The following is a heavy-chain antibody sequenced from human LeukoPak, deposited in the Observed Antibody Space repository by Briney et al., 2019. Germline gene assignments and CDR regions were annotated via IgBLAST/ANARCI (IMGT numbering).Heavy chain of an antibody. CDR2: IYYSGRT. V-gene: IGHV4-59*01. D-gene: IGHD3-22*01. Sequence: SETLSLTCTVFGGSISTNYWSWIRQPPGKGLEWIGYIYYSGRTNYNPSLKSRVTISIDTSKNQFSLKLSSVTAADTAVYYCARDPKDFYDTSNYLYFDYWGREPWSPSPQ. CDR3: ARDPKDFYDTSNYLYFDY. J-gene: IGHJ4*02. CDR1: GGSISTNY.